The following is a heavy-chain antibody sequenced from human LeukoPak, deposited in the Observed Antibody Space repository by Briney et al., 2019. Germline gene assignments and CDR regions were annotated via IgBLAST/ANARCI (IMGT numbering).Heavy chain of an antibody. CDR3: AKDQAPLRYFDWLFDY. J-gene: IGHJ4*02. CDR2: ISGSGGST. CDR1: GFTFSSYA. D-gene: IGHD3-9*01. Sequence: GGSLRLSCAASGFTFSSYAMSRVRQAPGKGLEWVSAISGSGGSTYYADSVKGRFTISRDNSKNTLYLQMNSLRAEDTAVYYCAKDQAPLRYFDWLFDYWGQGTLVTVSS. V-gene: IGHV3-23*01.